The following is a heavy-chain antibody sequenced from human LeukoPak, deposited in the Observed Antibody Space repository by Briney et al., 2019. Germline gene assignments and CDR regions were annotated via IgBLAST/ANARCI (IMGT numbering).Heavy chain of an antibody. D-gene: IGHD4/OR15-4a*01. CDR2: IKSKTDGGTR. Sequence: GGFPRLSCAASGFTSSNAWMSWVRQAPGKWLEWVGRIKSKTDGGTRDYAAPVKGRFTISRDDSKNTLYLQMNSLKTEDTAVYYCTTFDYAAFLIWGQGTMVTVSS. J-gene: IGHJ3*02. CDR1: GFTSSNAW. V-gene: IGHV3-15*01. CDR3: TTFDYAAFLI.